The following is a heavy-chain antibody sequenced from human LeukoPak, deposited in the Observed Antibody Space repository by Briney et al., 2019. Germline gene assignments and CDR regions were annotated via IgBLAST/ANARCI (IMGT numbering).Heavy chain of an antibody. Sequence: GASVKVSCKASGGTFSSYAISWVRQAPGQGLEWMGGIIPIFGTANYAQKFQGRVTITADESTSTAYMELSSLRSEDTAVYYCARANDLPGWFDPWGQGTLVTVSS. CDR2: IIPIFGTA. J-gene: IGHJ5*02. V-gene: IGHV1-69*13. D-gene: IGHD1-1*01. CDR3: ARANDLPGWFDP. CDR1: GGTFSSYA.